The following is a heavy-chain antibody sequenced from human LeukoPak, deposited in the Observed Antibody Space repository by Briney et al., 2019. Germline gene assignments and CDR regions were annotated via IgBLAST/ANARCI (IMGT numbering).Heavy chain of an antibody. CDR3: ARLGPLAYCGGDCYPDAFEI. V-gene: IGHV5-51*04. CDR1: GYRFNTYW. J-gene: IGHJ3*02. CDR2: FYSGDSDT. D-gene: IGHD2-21*02. Sequence: GESLSISCKGPGYRFNTYWIGWVRQMPGKGLGWIGIFYSGDSDTRYSPSFRGQVTISTDKPINTAYLHWSSLQASDTAMYYCARLGPLAYCGGDCYPDAFEIWGQGTMVTVSS.